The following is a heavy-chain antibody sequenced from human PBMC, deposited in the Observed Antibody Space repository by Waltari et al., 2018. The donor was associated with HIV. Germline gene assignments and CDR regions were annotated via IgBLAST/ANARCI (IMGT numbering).Heavy chain of an antibody. CDR1: GFTFSNYW. CDR2: INRDGSST. J-gene: IGHJ4*02. CDR3: VRGSSSWNGVDF. V-gene: IGHV3-74*01. Sequence: EVQLVESGGGLVQPGGSLRLSCAASGFTFSNYWMHWVRQAAGKGLVCVSRINRDGSSTTYADSEKGRFTISRDNAKNTLYMQRNSLRAEDTALYYCVRGSSSWNGVDFWGRGTLVTVSS. D-gene: IGHD6-13*01.